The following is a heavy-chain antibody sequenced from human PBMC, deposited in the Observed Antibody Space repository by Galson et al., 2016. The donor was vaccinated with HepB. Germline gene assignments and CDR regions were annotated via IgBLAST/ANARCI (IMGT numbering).Heavy chain of an antibody. Sequence: SVKVSCKASGYTFANYYMHWVRQAPGQGLEWMGIIHSSGGSTSYAQKFQGRFTMTRDTSTSTVYMELSSLRSEDSAVYYCARDRRYCSGASSYSYFDYWGQGTLVTVSS. D-gene: IGHD2-15*01. J-gene: IGHJ4*02. CDR2: IHSSGGST. V-gene: IGHV1-46*01. CDR3: ARDRRYCSGASSYSYFDY. CDR1: GYTFANYY.